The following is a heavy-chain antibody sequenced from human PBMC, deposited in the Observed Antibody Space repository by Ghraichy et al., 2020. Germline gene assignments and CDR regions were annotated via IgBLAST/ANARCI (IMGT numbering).Heavy chain of an antibody. D-gene: IGHD2-2*01. J-gene: IGHJ6*02. CDR1: GFTFSSYS. V-gene: IGHV3-21*01. Sequence: GGSLRLSCAASGFTFSSYSMNWVRQAPGKGLEWVSSISSSSSYIYYADSVKGRFTISRDNAKNSLYLQMNSLRAEDTAVYYCATIYCSSTSCSPTDYYYYYGMDVWGQGTTVTVSS. CDR2: ISSSSSYI. CDR3: ATIYCSSTSCSPTDYYYYYGMDV.